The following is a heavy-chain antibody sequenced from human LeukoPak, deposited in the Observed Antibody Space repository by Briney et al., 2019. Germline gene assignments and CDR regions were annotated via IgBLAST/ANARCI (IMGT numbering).Heavy chain of an antibody. Sequence: GGSLRLSCAAAGFTFRIHAMSWVRQAPGKGLEWVSTIGSGDDLHYADSVKGRFTVSRDDPQNTLYLQMNSLRAEDAAIYYCAKDATPGNSVYDHFDYWGQGTLVTVSS. CDR2: IGSGDDL. CDR3: AKDATPGNSVYDHFDY. D-gene: IGHD5/OR15-5a*01. J-gene: IGHJ4*02. V-gene: IGHV3-23*01. CDR1: GFTFRIHA.